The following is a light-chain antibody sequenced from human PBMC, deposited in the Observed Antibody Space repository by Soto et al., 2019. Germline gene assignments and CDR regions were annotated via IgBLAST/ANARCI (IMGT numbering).Light chain of an antibody. CDR2: DAS. Sequence: EIVLTQSPATLSLSPGERATLSCRASQSVSSYLAWYQQKPGQAPRLLIYDASNRATGIPARFSGSGSGTDFTLTSSSLEPEDVAVYYCQQRSNSYTFGQGTKLEIK. CDR3: QQRSNSYT. J-gene: IGKJ2*01. CDR1: QSVSSY. V-gene: IGKV3-11*01.